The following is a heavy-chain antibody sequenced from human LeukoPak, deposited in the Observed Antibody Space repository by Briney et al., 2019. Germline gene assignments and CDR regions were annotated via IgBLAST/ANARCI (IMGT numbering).Heavy chain of an antibody. CDR2: IPGSGDST. J-gene: IGHJ4*02. V-gene: IGHV3-23*01. Sequence: GGSLRLSCAASGLTFSNYAMTWVRQAPGKGLEXXXGIPGSGDSTYYADSVKGRFTISRDNSKNTLYVQMNSLRAEDTAVYYCAKDRTAGYDGLVDYWGQGTLVTVSS. CDR1: GLTFSNYA. D-gene: IGHD5-12*01. CDR3: AKDRTAGYDGLVDY.